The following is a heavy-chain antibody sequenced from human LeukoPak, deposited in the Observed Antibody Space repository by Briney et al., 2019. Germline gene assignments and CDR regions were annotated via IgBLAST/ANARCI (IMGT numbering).Heavy chain of an antibody. CDR3: ARGTINYSSGYLNFDY. CDR2: IYYSGST. D-gene: IGHD3-22*01. J-gene: IGHJ4*02. Sequence: SETLSLTCTVSGGSISSGDYYWSWIRQPPGKGLEWIGYIYYSGSTYYNPSLKSRVTISVDTSKNQFSLKLSSVTAADTAVYYCARGTINYSSGYLNFDYWGQGTLVTVSS. V-gene: IGHV4-30-4*01. CDR1: GGSISSGDYY.